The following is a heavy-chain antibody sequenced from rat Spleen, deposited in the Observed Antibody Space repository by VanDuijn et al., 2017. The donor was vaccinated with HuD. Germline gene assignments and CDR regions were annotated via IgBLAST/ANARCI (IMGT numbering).Heavy chain of an antibody. V-gene: IGHV5-22*01. Sequence: EVQLVESGGGLVQPGRSMKLSCAASGFTFSDYYMAWVRQAPKKGLEWVASISYEGSSTYYGDSVKGRFTISRDNAKSTLYLQMNSLRSEDTATYYCARPHIYRYVMDAWGQGTSVTVSS. D-gene: IGHD1-2*01. J-gene: IGHJ4*01. CDR1: GFTFSDYY. CDR2: ISYEGSST. CDR3: ARPHIYRYVMDA.